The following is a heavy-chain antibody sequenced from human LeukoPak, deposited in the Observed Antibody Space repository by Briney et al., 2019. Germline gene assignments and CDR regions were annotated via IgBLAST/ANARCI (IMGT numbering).Heavy chain of an antibody. J-gene: IGHJ4*02. D-gene: IGHD4-11*01. CDR2: ISPDGSGK. CDR3: ANQAYSQFDY. V-gene: IGHV3-7*01. Sequence: GGSLRPSCVASGFAISSYWMTWVRQAPGRGLELVANISPDGSGKYCVDSVKGRFAISRDNAKRSLYLQMNSLRAEDTAVYYCANQAYSQFDYWGQGTLVTVSS. CDR1: GFAISSYW.